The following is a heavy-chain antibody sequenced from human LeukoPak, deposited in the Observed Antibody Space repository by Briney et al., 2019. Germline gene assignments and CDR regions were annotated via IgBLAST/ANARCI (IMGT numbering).Heavy chain of an antibody. D-gene: IGHD2-2*01. J-gene: IGHJ4*02. V-gene: IGHV4-38-2*01. CDR2: VYHGGIT. CDR1: GYSIRSGYY. Sequence: SETLSLTCAVSGYSIRSGYYWGWIRQPPGKGLEWIGSVYHGGITYYNPSLKSRVTISVDTSKNQFYMKLSSVTAADTAVYYCARLVGTRLDYWGQGTLVTASS. CDR3: ARLVGTRLDY.